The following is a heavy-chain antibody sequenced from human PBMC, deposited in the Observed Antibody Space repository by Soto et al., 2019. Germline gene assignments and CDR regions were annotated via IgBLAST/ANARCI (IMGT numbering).Heavy chain of an antibody. V-gene: IGHV3-23*01. CDR1: GFTFSSYA. D-gene: IGHD6-13*01. Sequence: HPGGSLRLSCAASGFTFSSYAMSWVRQAPGKGLEWVSAISGSGGSTYYADSVKGRFTISRDNVENSVYLQMSSLRVEDTGVYYCAREKQVLAAIADLWGRGTLVTVSS. CDR3: AREKQVLAAIADL. J-gene: IGHJ4*01. CDR2: ISGSGGST.